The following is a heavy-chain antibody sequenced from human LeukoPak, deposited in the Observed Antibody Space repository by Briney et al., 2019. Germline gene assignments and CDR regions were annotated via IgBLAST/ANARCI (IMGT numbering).Heavy chain of an antibody. Sequence: ASVKVSCKASGYTFTGYYMHWVRQAPGQGLEWMGLINPNSGGTNYAQKFQGRVTMTRDTSISTAYMELSRLRSDDTAVYYCARSWDTVADAFDIWGQGTMVTVSS. CDR3: ARSWDTVADAFDI. V-gene: IGHV1-2*02. D-gene: IGHD4-17*01. CDR1: GYTFTGYY. J-gene: IGHJ3*02. CDR2: INPNSGGT.